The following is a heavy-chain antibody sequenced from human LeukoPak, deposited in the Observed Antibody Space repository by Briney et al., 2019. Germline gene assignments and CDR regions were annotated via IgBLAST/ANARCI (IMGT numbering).Heavy chain of an antibody. CDR3: ARDDSGAQYNFDY. D-gene: IGHD3-22*01. Sequence: AVIWYDGSNKYYADSVKGRFTISRDNSKNTLYLQMNSLRAEDTAVYYCARDDSGAQYNFDYWGQGTLVTVSS. CDR2: IWYDGSNK. V-gene: IGHV3-33*01. J-gene: IGHJ4*02.